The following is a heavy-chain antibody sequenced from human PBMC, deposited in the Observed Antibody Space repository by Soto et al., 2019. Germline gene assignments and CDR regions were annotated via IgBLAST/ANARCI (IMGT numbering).Heavy chain of an antibody. V-gene: IGHV1-8*01. J-gene: IGHJ3*02. CDR3: ARGPFDTYYDFWSGTGDAFDI. CDR1: GYTFTSYD. D-gene: IGHD3-3*01. CDR2: MNPNSGNT. Sequence: GASVKVSCKASGYTFTSYDINWVRQATGQGLEWMGWMNPNSGNTGYAQKFQGRVTMTRNTSISTAYMELSSLRSEDTTVYYCARGPFDTYYDFWSGTGDAFDIWCQGTMVTVSS.